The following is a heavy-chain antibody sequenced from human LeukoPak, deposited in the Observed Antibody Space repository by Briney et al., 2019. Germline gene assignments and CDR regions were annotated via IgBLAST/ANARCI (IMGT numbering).Heavy chain of an antibody. CDR3: AKDDACSSTSCFGAYNWFDP. CDR2: ISGSGGST. Sequence: GASLRLSCAASGFTFSSYAMSWVRQAPGKGLEWVSAISGSGGSTYYPDSVKGRFTISRDNSKNTLYLQMNSLRAEDTAVYYCAKDDACSSTSCFGAYNWFDPWGQGTLVTVSS. CDR1: GFTFSSYA. J-gene: IGHJ5*02. D-gene: IGHD2-2*01. V-gene: IGHV3-23*01.